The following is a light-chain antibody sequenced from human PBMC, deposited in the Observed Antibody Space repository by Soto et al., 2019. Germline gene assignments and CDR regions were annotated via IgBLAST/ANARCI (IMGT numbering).Light chain of an antibody. CDR3: QQYNTWPRT. CDR1: QSVGST. CDR2: DAS. Sequence: EKVMTQSPATLSVSPGERATHSCRASQSVGSTLAWYQQKPGQPPRLLIYDASTRATGIPARFSGSGSGTEFTLAISSLQSEDFAVYYCQQYNTWPRTFGQGTKVDIK. V-gene: IGKV3-15*01. J-gene: IGKJ1*01.